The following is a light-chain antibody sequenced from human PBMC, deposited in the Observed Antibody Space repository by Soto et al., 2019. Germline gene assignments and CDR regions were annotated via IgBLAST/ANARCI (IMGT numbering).Light chain of an antibody. CDR3: CSYATYNMI. V-gene: IGLV2-11*01. Sequence: QSVLTQPRSASGSPGQSVTISCTGTSSDVGGYNFVSWYQQHPGKAPRLIIYDGTERPSGVSNRFSGSKSGNTASLTISGLQAEDEAHYYCCSYATYNMILGGGTKLTVL. CDR2: DGT. CDR1: SSDVGGYNF. J-gene: IGLJ2*01.